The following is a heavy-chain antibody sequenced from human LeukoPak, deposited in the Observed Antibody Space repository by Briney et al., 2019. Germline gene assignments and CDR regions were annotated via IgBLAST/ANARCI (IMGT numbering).Heavy chain of an antibody. D-gene: IGHD2-15*01. CDR2: IYSGGST. Sequence: PGGSLRLSCAASGFTVSSNYMSWVRQAPGKGLEWVSVIYSGGSTYYADSVKGRFTISRDNSKNTLYLQMNSLRAEDTAVYYCARETRSGTPAVDYWGQGTLVTVSS. CDR1: GFTVSSNY. V-gene: IGHV3-53*01. CDR3: ARETRSGTPAVDY. J-gene: IGHJ4*02.